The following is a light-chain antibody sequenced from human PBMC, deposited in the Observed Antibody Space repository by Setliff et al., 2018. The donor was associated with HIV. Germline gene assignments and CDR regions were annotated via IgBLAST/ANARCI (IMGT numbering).Light chain of an antibody. V-gene: IGLV1-51*01. CDR1: TSNIGSHF. CDR3: GSWDDSLSAYV. J-gene: IGLJ1*01. CDR2: ENT. Sequence: QSVLTQPPSVSAAPGQKVTISCSGGTSNIGSHFVSWYQQLPGTAPKLLIYENTRRPSGIPDRFSGSKSGTSATLGITVLQTGDEADYYCGSWDDSLSAYVFGTGAKV.